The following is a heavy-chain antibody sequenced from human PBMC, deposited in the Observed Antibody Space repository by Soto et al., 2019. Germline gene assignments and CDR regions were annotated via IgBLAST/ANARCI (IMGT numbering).Heavy chain of an antibody. V-gene: IGHV3-15*01. D-gene: IGHD2-2*01. CDR1: GFTFSNAW. J-gene: IGHJ4*02. CDR3: TTDSRIVVVPTY. CDR2: IKSKTDGGTT. Sequence: GGSLRLSCAASGFTFSNAWMSWVRQAPGKGLEWVGRIKSKTDGGTTDYAAPVKGRFTISRDDSKNTLYLQMNSLKTEDTAVYYCTTDSRIVVVPTYWGQGTLVTVSS.